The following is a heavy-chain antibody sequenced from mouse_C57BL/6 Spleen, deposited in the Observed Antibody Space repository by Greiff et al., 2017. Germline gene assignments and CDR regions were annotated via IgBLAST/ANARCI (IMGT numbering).Heavy chain of an antibody. D-gene: IGHD2-5*01. CDR2: IDPSDSYT. CDR3: ARSSSYYSNHYYAMDY. V-gene: IGHV1-50*01. J-gene: IGHJ4*01. CDR1: GYTFTSYW. Sequence: QVQLQQPGAELVKPGASVKLSCKASGYTFTSYWMQWVKQRPGQGLEWIGEIDPSDSYTNYNQKFKGKATLTVDTSSSTAYMQLSSLTSEDSAVYYCARSSSYYSNHYYAMDYWGQGTSVTVSS.